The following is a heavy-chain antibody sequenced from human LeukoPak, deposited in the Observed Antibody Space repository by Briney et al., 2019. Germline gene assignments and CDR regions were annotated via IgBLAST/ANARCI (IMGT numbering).Heavy chain of an antibody. CDR2: ISGSGGST. V-gene: IGHV3-23*01. CDR3: AKDRIHYDFWSGYYNYYYYGMDV. D-gene: IGHD3-3*01. J-gene: IGHJ6*02. CDR1: GFTFSSYA. Sequence: PGGSLRLSCAASGFTFSSYAMSWVRQAPGKGLEWVSAISGSGGSTYYADSVKGRFTISRDNSKNTLYLQMNSLRAEDTAVYYCAKDRIHYDFWSGYYNYYYYGMDVWGQGTRSPSP.